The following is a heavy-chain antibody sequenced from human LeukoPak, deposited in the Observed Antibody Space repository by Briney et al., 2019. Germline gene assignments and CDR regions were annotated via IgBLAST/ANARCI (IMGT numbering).Heavy chain of an antibody. V-gene: IGHV3-48*03. CDR3: AGRGGYSYGYDLFDY. CDR2: ISSSGSTI. J-gene: IGHJ4*02. Sequence: GGSLRLSCEASGFTFSAYAMNWVRQAPGKGLEWVSYISSSGSTIYYADSVKGRFTISRDNAKNSLYLQMNSLRAEDTAVYYCAGRGGYSYGYDLFDYWGQGTLVTVSS. D-gene: IGHD5-18*01. CDR1: GFTFSAYA.